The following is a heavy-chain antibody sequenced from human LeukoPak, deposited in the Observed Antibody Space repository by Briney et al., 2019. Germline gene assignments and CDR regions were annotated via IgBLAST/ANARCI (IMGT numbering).Heavy chain of an antibody. D-gene: IGHD3-22*01. CDR1: GGSISSGGYY. CDR2: IYYSGST. CDR3: ARGGDYYDSSGYFY. V-gene: IGHV4-31*03. J-gene: IGHJ4*02. Sequence: SQTLSLTCTVSGGSISSGGYYWSWIRQHQGKGLEWIGYIYYSGSTYYNPSLKSRVTISVDTSKNQFSLKLSSVTAADTAVYYCARGGDYYDSSGYFYWGQGTLVTVSS.